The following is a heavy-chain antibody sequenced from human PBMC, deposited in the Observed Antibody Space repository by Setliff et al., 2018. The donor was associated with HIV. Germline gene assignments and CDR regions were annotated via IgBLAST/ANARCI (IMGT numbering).Heavy chain of an antibody. Sequence: PGGSLRLSCAASGFTFNSSHWMHWVRQAPGKGLVWVSRVNSDGSSKTYADSVKDRFTISRDDAKNTLYLQMNSLRAEDTGVYYCHSGYDTEEQSYFDYWGQGTLVTVSS. CDR2: VNSDGSSK. J-gene: IGHJ4*02. V-gene: IGHV3-74*01. CDR1: GFTFNSSHW. D-gene: IGHD5-12*01. CDR3: HSGYDTEEQSYFDY.